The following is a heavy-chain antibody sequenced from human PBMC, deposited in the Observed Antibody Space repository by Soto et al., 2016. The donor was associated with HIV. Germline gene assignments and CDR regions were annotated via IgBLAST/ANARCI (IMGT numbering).Heavy chain of an antibody. CDR1: RFTFSSYA. D-gene: IGHD6-13*01. CDR3: ADAGAGYSSSWYGAFDY. J-gene: IGHJ4*02. Sequence: EVQLLESGGGLIQPGGSLRLSCAASRFTFSSYAMNWVRQAPGKGLEWVSVISGNGGSTYYADSVKGRFTISRDNSKNTLYLQMNSLRAEDTAVYYCADAGAGYSSSWYGAFDYWGQGTLVTVSS. CDR2: ISGNGGST. V-gene: IGHV3-23*01.